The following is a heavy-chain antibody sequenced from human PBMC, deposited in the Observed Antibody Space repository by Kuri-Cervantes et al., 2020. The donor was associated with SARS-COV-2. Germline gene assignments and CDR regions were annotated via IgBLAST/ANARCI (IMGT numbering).Heavy chain of an antibody. Sequence: SVKISCKASGGIFSSYAISWVRQASGQGLEWMGGIIPIFGTANYAQKFQGRVTITADESTSTAYMELSSLRSEDTAVYYCASGAPAAIPWAGYYGMDVWGQGTTVTVSS. CDR2: IIPIFGTA. CDR1: GGIFSSYA. V-gene: IGHV1-69*13. CDR3: ASGAPAAIPWAGYYGMDV. D-gene: IGHD2-2*01. J-gene: IGHJ6*02.